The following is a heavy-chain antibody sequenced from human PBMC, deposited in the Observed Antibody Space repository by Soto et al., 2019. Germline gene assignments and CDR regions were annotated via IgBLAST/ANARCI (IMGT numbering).Heavy chain of an antibody. V-gene: IGHV4-39*01. Sequence: SETLSLTCSVSGGSISSSGYYWGWVRQPPGKGLEWIGSIYYSGTTYYNPSLNSRVTVSVDTSKNQFYLDLASVTAADTAVYYCARPKKWEPGRPHPYSFDNWGQGTLVTVSS. D-gene: IGHD1-26*01. J-gene: IGHJ4*02. CDR1: GGSISSSGYY. CDR2: IYYSGTT. CDR3: ARPKKWEPGRPHPYSFDN.